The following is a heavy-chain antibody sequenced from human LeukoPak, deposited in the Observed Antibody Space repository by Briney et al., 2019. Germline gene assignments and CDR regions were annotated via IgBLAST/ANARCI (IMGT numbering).Heavy chain of an antibody. J-gene: IGHJ5*02. CDR2: ISDTGNT. V-gene: IGHV3-23*01. Sequence: PGGSLRLSCAASGFTLSSYAMSWVRQAPGKGLEWVSAISDTGNTYHADSVKGRFTISRDNSKNTVYLQMNSLRAEDTAVYYCAKERTRVTGGWTWGQGTLVTVSS. D-gene: IGHD2-21*02. CDR3: AKERTRVTGGWT. CDR1: GFTLSSYA.